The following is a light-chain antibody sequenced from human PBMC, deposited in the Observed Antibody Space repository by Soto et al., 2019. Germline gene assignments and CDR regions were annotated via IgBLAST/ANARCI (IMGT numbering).Light chain of an antibody. Sequence: EIVLTQSPGTLSLSPGERATLSCRASQSVSSSYLAWYQRKPGQAPRLLIYGASSRATGIPDRFSGSGSGTEFTLTISSLQPDDFATYYCQQYNSYSEAFGQGTKVDI. CDR3: QQYNSYSEA. CDR2: GAS. V-gene: IGKV3-20*01. J-gene: IGKJ1*01. CDR1: QSVSSSY.